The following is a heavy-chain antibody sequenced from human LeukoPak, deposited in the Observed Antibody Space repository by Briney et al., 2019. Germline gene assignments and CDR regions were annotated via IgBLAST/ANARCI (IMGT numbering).Heavy chain of an antibody. CDR2: INWNGGST. D-gene: IGHD3-10*02. J-gene: IGHJ6*04. CDR3: AELGITMIGGV. V-gene: IGHV3-20*04. CDR1: GFTFDDYG. Sequence: GGSLRLSCAPSGFTFDDYGMNWVRQAPGKGLEWVSGINWNGGSTGYADSVKGRFTISRDNAKNSLYLQMNSLRAEDTAVYYCAELGITMIGGVWGKGTTVTISS.